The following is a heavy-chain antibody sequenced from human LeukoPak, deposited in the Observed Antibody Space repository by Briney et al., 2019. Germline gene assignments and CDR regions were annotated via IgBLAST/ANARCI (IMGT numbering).Heavy chain of an antibody. CDR3: ARDRRADYGRNNDAFDL. Sequence: GRSLRLSCAAAGFTFSSYAMHWVRQAPGKGLEWVAFISYDGSNKYYADSVKGRFAISRDNARNSLYLQINCLRAEDTAIYYCARDRRADYGRNNDAFDLWGHGTVVTVSS. CDR1: GFTFSSYA. CDR2: ISYDGSNK. J-gene: IGHJ3*01. V-gene: IGHV3-30*09. D-gene: IGHD4-17*01.